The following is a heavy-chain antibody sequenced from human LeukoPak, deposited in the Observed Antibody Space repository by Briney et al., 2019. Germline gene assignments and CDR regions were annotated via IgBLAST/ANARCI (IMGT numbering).Heavy chain of an antibody. Sequence: GESLKISCKGSGYSFTSYWIGWVRQMPGKGLEWMGIIYPGDSDTRYSPSFQGQVTISADKSISTAYLQWSSLKASDTAMYYCARTTWIQLWLGSAFDIWGQGTMVTVSS. J-gene: IGHJ3*02. CDR2: IYPGDSDT. CDR1: GYSFTSYW. CDR3: ARTTWIQLWLGSAFDI. V-gene: IGHV5-51*01. D-gene: IGHD5-18*01.